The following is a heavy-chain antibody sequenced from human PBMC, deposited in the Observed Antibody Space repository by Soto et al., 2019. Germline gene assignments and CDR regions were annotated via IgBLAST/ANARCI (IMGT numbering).Heavy chain of an antibody. V-gene: IGHV3-23*01. D-gene: IGHD6-19*01. Sequence: EVQVLDSGGGLVQPGGSLRLSCAASGFTFSSYAMSWVRQAPGKGLEWVSSITGSGGNTHYADSVKGRFTISRDNSKNTIYLQMSSLRADDTAVYYCVKLRVVSGWSFDYWGQGTVVTVSS. CDR1: GFTFSSYA. J-gene: IGHJ4*02. CDR3: VKLRVVSGWSFDY. CDR2: ITGSGGNT.